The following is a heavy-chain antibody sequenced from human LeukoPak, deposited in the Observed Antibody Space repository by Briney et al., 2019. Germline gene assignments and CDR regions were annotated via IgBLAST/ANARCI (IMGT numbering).Heavy chain of an antibody. CDR1: GGTFSSYA. D-gene: IGHD2-2*01. CDR2: IITIFGTA. V-gene: IGHV1-69*13. Sequence: SVKVSCKASGGTFSSYAISWVRQAPGQGLEWMGGIITIFGTANYAQKFQGRVTITADESTSTAYMELSSLRSEDTAVYYCARVPLDIVVVPAAGGRGFYFDYWGQGTLVTVSS. CDR3: ARVPLDIVVVPAAGGRGFYFDY. J-gene: IGHJ4*02.